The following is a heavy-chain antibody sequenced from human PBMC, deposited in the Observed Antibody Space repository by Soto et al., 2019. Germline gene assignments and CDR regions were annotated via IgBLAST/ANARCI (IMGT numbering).Heavy chain of an antibody. CDR3: ARYMGGYSYGTLDY. J-gene: IGHJ4*02. Sequence: EVQLVESGGGLVQPGGSLRLSCAASGFTVNGNYMNWVRQAAGKGLERVSVIYSGGNTYYADSVKGRFTIARDNSKNTLYLQMNSLRAEDTAVYYCARYMGGYSYGTLDYWGQGTLVTVSS. V-gene: IGHV3-66*01. CDR1: GFTVNGNY. D-gene: IGHD5-18*01. CDR2: IYSGGNT.